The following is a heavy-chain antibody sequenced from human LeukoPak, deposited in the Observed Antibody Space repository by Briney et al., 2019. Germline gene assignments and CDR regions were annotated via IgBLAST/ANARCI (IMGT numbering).Heavy chain of an antibody. CDR2: SSGYNGNT. CDR1: GYTFTSYG. V-gene: IGHV1-18*01. Sequence: GASVKVSCKASGYTFTSYGISWVRQAPGQGLEWMGWSSGYNGNTNYAQKLQGRVTMTTDTSTSTAYMELRSLRSDDTAVYYCAREGDILTGSALFFGQNWFDPWGQGTLVTVSS. J-gene: IGHJ5*02. D-gene: IGHD3-9*01. CDR3: AREGDILTGSALFFGQNWFDP.